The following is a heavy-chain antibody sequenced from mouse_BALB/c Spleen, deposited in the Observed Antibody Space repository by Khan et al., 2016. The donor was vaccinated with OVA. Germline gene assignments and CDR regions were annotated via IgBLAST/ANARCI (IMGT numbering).Heavy chain of an antibody. V-gene: IGHV3-2*02. CDR2: ISYSGST. CDR1: GYSITSDYA. J-gene: IGHJ3*01. Sequence: EVQLVESGPGLVKPSQSLSLTCTVTGYSITSDYAWNWIRQFPGNKLEWMGYISYSGSTTYNPSLKSRITITRDTSKNQFFLQLNSVTTEDTATYYCARWFTYWGQGTLVTVSA. CDR3: ARWFTY.